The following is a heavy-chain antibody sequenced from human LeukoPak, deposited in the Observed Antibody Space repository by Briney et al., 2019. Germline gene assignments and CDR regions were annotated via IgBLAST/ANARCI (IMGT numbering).Heavy chain of an antibody. CDR2: ISTNDI. CDR1: GFTLSSHT. J-gene: IGHJ6*04. V-gene: IGHV3-21*01. Sequence: SGGSLRLSCAASGFTLSSHTMNWVRQAPGRGLEWVSAISTNDIQYADSVKGRFTISRDNAKNSLYLQMNGLRAEDTAVYYCAELGITMIGGVWGKGTTVTISS. CDR3: AELGITMIGGV. D-gene: IGHD3-10*02.